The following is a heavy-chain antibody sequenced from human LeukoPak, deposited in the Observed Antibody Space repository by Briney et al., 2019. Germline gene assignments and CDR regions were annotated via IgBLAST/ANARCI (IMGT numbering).Heavy chain of an antibody. V-gene: IGHV3-74*01. CDR1: GFTFSSYW. J-gene: IGHJ4*02. CDR3: ARRYCSSTSCLLDY. CDR2: ITIDGSST. D-gene: IGHD2-2*01. Sequence: GGSLRLSCAASGFTFSSYWMHWVRQAPGKGLVWVSRITIDGSSTTYADSVKGRFTISRDNAKNTLYLQMNSLRAEDTAVYYCARRYCSSTSCLLDYWGQGTLVTVSS.